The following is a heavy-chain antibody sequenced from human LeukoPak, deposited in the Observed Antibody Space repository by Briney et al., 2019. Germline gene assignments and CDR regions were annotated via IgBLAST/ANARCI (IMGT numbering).Heavy chain of an antibody. CDR2: INPKTGGR. J-gene: IGHJ3*02. Sequence: PSVKVSCKPSGYSLTAYYMHWMRQAPGQGLEGMGWINPKTGGRNNAHKFQGRVTMTRDTSISTAYMELSRLGSDDTALYYCATSTLGADGFDIWGQGTMVTVSS. CDR1: GYSLTAYY. D-gene: IGHD3-16*01. V-gene: IGHV1-2*02. CDR3: ATSTLGADGFDI.